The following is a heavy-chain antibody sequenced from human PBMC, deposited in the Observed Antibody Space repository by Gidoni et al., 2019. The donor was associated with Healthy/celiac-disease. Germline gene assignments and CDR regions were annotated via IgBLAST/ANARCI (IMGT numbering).Heavy chain of an antibody. V-gene: IGHV3-23*01. J-gene: IGHJ4*02. CDR2: ISGSGGST. CDR1: GFTFSSYA. Sequence: EVQLLESGGGLVQPGGSLRLSCAASGFTFSSYAMSWVRQAPGKGLEWVSAISGSGGSTYYADSVKGRFTISRDNSKNTLYLQMNSLRAEDTAVYYCAKALTYCSSTSCQAARRFGGDYWGQGTLVTVSS. D-gene: IGHD2-2*01. CDR3: AKALTYCSSTSCQAARRFGGDY.